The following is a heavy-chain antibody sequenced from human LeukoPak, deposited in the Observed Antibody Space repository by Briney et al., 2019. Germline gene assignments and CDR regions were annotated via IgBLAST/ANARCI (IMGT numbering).Heavy chain of an antibody. CDR2: INPNSGGT. Sequence: ASVKVSCKASGYTFTGYYMHWVRQAPGQGLEWKGWINPNSGGTNYAQKFQGRVTMAEDTSTDTAYMELSSLRSEDTAVYYCTTVTTWSFDYWGQGTLVTVSS. J-gene: IGHJ4*02. CDR1: GYTFTGYY. D-gene: IGHD4-17*01. V-gene: IGHV1-2*02. CDR3: TTVTTWSFDY.